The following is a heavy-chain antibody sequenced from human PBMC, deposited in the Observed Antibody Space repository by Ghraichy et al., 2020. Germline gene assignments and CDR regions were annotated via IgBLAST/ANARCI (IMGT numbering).Heavy chain of an antibody. CDR3: ARDGGYCSGGSCYSLGYYYYGMDV. D-gene: IGHD2-15*01. CDR2: ISSSSSTI. J-gene: IGHJ6*02. CDR1: GFTFSSYS. V-gene: IGHV3-48*02. Sequence: LSLTCAASGFTFSSYSMNWVRQAPGKGLEWVSYISSSSSTIYYADSVKGRFTISRDNAKNSLYLQMNSLRDEDTAVYYCARDGGYCSGGSCYSLGYYYYGMDVWGQGTTVTVSS.